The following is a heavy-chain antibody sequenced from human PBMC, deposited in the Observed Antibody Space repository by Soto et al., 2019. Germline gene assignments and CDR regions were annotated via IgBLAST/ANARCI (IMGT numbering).Heavy chain of an antibody. CDR1: GGSISSGTYY. CDR3: ARDSDFCTGGSCYGNFDF. V-gene: IGHV4-31*03. D-gene: IGHD2-15*01. Sequence: QVQLQESGPGLVKPSQTLSLTCTVSGGSISSGTYYWTWIRQRPGKGLEWIGFIYYSGRTYYNPSLQSRTTISLDTSENQFSLRLSSVTAADTAVYYCARDSDFCTGGSCYGNFDFWGQRTLVTVSS. J-gene: IGHJ4*02. CDR2: IYYSGRT.